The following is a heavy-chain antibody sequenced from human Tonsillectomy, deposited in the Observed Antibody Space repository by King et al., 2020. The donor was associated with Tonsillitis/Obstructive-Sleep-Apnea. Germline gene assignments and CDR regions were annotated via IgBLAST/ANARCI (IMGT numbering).Heavy chain of an antibody. CDR3: AKDTPSRDYFDY. Sequence: VQLVESGGGLVQPGGSLGLSCAASGFTFSSFAMSWVRQAPGKGLEWVSTISSGGGSTYYADSVKGRFTISRDNSKNTLYLQMNSLRAEDSAVYYCAKDTPSRDYFDYWGQGALVTVSS. J-gene: IGHJ4*02. V-gene: IGHV3-23*04. CDR1: GFTFSSFA. CDR2: ISSGGGST.